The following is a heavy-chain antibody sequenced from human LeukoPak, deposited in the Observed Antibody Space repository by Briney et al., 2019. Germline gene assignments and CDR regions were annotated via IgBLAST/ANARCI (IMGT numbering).Heavy chain of an antibody. CDR3: ARTVSSAGWSDDAFDI. D-gene: IGHD6-19*01. Sequence: VGSLRLSCAASGFTFDDYGMSWARQAPGKGLEWVSGIHWDGGSTGYADSVKGRFTISRDNAKNFLYLQMNSLRAEDTALYYCARTVSSAGWSDDAFDIWGQGTMVTVSS. V-gene: IGHV3-20*04. J-gene: IGHJ3*02. CDR1: GFTFDDYG. CDR2: IHWDGGST.